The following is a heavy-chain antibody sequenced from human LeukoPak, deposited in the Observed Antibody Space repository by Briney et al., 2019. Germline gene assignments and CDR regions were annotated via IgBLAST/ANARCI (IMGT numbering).Heavy chain of an antibody. Sequence: ASVKVSCKASGYIFSNYGISWARQAPGQGLEWMGWISDHNGTPNYAQKFEGRVTMTTDISTSTAYMELTSLTSDDAAVYYCARDAVLGAPYTDHRGQGTLVTVSS. J-gene: IGHJ5*02. D-gene: IGHD3-3*02. CDR1: GYIFSNYG. CDR2: ISDHNGTP. CDR3: ARDAVLGAPYTDH. V-gene: IGHV1-18*01.